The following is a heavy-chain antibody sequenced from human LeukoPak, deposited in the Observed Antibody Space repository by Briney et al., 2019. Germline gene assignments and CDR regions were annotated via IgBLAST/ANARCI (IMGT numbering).Heavy chain of an antibody. CDR3: AREVYYGSEHLDY. Sequence: PGGSLRLSCAASGFTFSSYEMNWVRQAPGKGLEWVSYISSSGSTIYYADSVKGRFTISRDNAKNSLYLQMNSLRAEDTAVYYCAREVYYGSEHLDYWGQGTLVTVSS. V-gene: IGHV3-48*03. CDR2: ISSSGSTI. CDR1: GFTFSSYE. D-gene: IGHD3-10*01. J-gene: IGHJ4*02.